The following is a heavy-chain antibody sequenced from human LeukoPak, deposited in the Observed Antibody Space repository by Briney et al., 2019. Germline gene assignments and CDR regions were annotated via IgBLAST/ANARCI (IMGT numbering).Heavy chain of an antibody. CDR1: GFTFSSYG. D-gene: IGHD2-2*01. CDR3: ARQLASNYCSSTSCYHYYYGMDV. V-gene: IGHV3-33*01. J-gene: IGHJ6*02. CDR2: IWYDGSNK. Sequence: GGSLRLSCAASGFTFSSYGMHWARQAPGKGLEWVAVIWYDGSNKYYADSVKGRFTISRDNSKNTLYLQMNSLRAEDTAVYYCARQLASNYCSSTSCYHYYYGMDVWGQGTTVTVSS.